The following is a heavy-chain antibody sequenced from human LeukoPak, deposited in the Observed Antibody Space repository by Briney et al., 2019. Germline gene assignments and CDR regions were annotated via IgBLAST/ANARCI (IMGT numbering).Heavy chain of an antibody. CDR1: GFPFSSYV. CDR3: ARDRDSHHACDI. V-gene: IGHV3-33*01. CDR2: IWFDGGKI. Sequence: GGSLRLSCAASGFPFSSYVMHWLRQAPGKGLEWVAVIWFDGGKIYYADSVKGRFTISRDNSKNTLYLQMNSLRAEDTALYYCARDRDSHHACDIWGQGTKVTVSS. J-gene: IGHJ3*02. D-gene: IGHD5-24*01.